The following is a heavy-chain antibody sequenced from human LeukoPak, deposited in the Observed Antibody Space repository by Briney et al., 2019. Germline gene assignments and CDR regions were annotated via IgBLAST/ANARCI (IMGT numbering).Heavy chain of an antibody. CDR1: GGSISSGGYY. V-gene: IGHV4-31*03. CDR2: IYYSGST. D-gene: IGHD5-12*01. J-gene: IGHJ4*02. Sequence: SETLSLTCTVSGGSISSGGYYWSWIRQHPGKGLEWIGYIYYSGSTYYNPSLKSRVTISVDTSKNQFSLKLSSVTAADTAVYYCARGEQGGYTDYWGQGTLVTVSS. CDR3: ARGEQGGYTDY.